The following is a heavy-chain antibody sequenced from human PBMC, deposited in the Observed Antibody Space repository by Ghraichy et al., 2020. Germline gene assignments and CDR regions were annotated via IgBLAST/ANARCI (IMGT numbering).Heavy chain of an antibody. CDR3: ARMAVYKAMVTFGNWYFDL. CDR2: INPNSGDT. CDR1: GYTFTSYY. J-gene: IGHJ2*01. Sequence: ASVKVSCKASGYTFTSYYMTWVRQATGQGLEWMGRINPNSGDTNYAQKFQGRVTMTRDTSISTAYMELSRLRSEDTAVYYCARMAVYKAMVTFGNWYFDLWGRGNLVTVSS. D-gene: IGHD5-18*01. V-gene: IGHV1-2*06.